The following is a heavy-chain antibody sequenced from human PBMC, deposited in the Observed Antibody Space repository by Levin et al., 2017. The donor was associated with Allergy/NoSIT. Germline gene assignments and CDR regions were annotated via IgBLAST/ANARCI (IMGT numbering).Heavy chain of an antibody. J-gene: IGHJ4*02. V-gene: IGHV4-61*02. Sequence: SETLSLTCTVSGGSISSGSYYWSWIRQPAGKGLEWIGRIYTSGSTNYNPSLKSRVTISVDTSKNQFSLKLSSVTAADTAVYYCARERAEIRYFDWLLNLDLYYFDYWGQGTLVTVSS. CDR1: GGSISSGSYY. D-gene: IGHD3-9*01. CDR2: IYTSGST. CDR3: ARERAEIRYFDWLLNLDLYYFDY.